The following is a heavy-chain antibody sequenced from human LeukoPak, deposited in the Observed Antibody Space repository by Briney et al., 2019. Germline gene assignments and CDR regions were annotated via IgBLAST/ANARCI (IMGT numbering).Heavy chain of an antibody. CDR3: ARRVGATYPFDY. V-gene: IGHV4-59*08. J-gene: IGHJ4*02. CDR1: GGSISSYY. D-gene: IGHD1-26*01. Sequence: SETLSLTCTVSGGSISSYYWSWIRQPPGKGPEWIGYIYYTGSTNYSPSLKSRVTISVDTSKNQFSLKLSSVTAADTAVYYCARRVGATYPFDYWGQGTLVTVSS. CDR2: IYYTGST.